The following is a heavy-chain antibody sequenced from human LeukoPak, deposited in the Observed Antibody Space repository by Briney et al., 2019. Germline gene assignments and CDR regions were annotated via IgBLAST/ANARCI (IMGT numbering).Heavy chain of an antibody. V-gene: IGHV1-24*01. CDR1: GHTLTELS. CDR3: ATSDSSGYYFDY. Sequence: ASVKVSCKVSGHTLTELSMHWVRQAPGKGLEWMGGFDPEDGETIYAQKFQGRVTMTEDTSTDTAYMELSSLRSEDTAVYYCATSDSSGYYFDYWGQGTLVTVSS. D-gene: IGHD3-22*01. CDR2: FDPEDGET. J-gene: IGHJ4*02.